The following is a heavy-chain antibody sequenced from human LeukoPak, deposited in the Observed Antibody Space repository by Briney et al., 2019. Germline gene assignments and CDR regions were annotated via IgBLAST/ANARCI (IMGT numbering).Heavy chain of an antibody. D-gene: IGHD2/OR15-2a*01. CDR1: GFTFSDYY. CDR3: ARIFLWSFDY. J-gene: IGHJ4*02. Sequence: GGSLRLSCAASGFTFSDYYINWLRQAPGKGLEWVSYISSSGSTIYYTDPVKGRFTISRDNAKNSLYLQMNSLRAEDTAVYYCARIFLWSFDYWGQGTLVTVSS. CDR2: ISSSGSTI. V-gene: IGHV3-11*01.